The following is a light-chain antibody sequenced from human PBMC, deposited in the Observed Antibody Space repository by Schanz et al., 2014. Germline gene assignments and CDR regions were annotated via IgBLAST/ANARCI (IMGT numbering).Light chain of an antibody. Sequence: EIVMTHSPATLSVSPGERATLSCWASQSVSSNLAWYQKKPGQVPRLLIYGASSRATGIPARFSGSGSGTEFTLTISSLQSEDFAVYYCQQYNNWPRTFGQGTKLQIK. CDR3: QQYNNWPRT. CDR2: GAS. V-gene: IGKV3-15*01. CDR1: QSVSSN. J-gene: IGKJ2*01.